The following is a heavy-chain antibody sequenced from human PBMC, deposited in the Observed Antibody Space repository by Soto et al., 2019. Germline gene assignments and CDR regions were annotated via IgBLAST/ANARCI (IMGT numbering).Heavy chain of an antibody. J-gene: IGHJ4*02. V-gene: IGHV4-39*01. CDR3: ARHGGRALAGNFYFDY. CDR2: VHYSGTT. Sequence: QLQLQESGPGLVKPSETLSLTCTVSGGSISSSSYYWGWIRQPPGKGLEWIGSVHYSGTTYHNPSLKSRVTISVDKSKNQFSRRLSSVTAADTAVYYCARHGGRALAGNFYFDYWGQGTLVAVAS. CDR1: GGSISSSSYY. D-gene: IGHD6-19*01.